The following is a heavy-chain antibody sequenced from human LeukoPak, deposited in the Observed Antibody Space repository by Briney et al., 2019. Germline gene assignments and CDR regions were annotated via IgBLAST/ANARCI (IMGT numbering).Heavy chain of an antibody. V-gene: IGHV1-8*01. Sequence: ASVKVSCKASGYTFTSYDINWVRQATGQGLEWMGWMNPNSGNTGYAQKFQGRVTMTRNTSISTAYTELSSLRSEDTAVYYCARARSSHGSGSYNTFDPWGQGTLVAVSS. CDR1: GYTFTSYD. CDR3: ARARSSHGSGSYNTFDP. J-gene: IGHJ5*02. D-gene: IGHD3-10*01. CDR2: MNPNSGNT.